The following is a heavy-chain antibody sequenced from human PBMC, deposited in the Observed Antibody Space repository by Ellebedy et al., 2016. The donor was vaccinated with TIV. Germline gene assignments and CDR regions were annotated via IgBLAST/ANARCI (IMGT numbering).Heavy chain of an antibody. CDR3: AREIVRVPAAPYGMDV. J-gene: IGHJ6*02. Sequence: AASVKVSCKASGGTFSSYAISWVRQAPGQGLEWMGRIIPILGIANYAQKFQGRVTITADKSTSTAYMELSSLRSEDTAVYFCAREIVRVPAAPYGMDVWGQGTTVTVSS. V-gene: IGHV1-69*04. D-gene: IGHD2-2*01. CDR1: GGTFSSYA. CDR2: IIPILGIA.